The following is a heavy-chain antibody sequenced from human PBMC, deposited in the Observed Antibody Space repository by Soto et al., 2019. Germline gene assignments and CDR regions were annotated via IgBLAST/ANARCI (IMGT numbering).Heavy chain of an antibody. J-gene: IGHJ2*01. CDR1: GFTFSSYA. CDR2: ISGSGGST. Sequence: EVQLLESGGGLVQPGGSLRLSCAASGFTFSSYAMSWVRQAPGKGLEWVSAISGSGGSTYYADSVKGRFTISRDNSKNTLDLQMNSLRAEDTAVYYCAKASVVVGLTYWSFDLWGRGTLVTVSS. D-gene: IGHD1-26*01. V-gene: IGHV3-23*01. CDR3: AKASVVVGLTYWSFDL.